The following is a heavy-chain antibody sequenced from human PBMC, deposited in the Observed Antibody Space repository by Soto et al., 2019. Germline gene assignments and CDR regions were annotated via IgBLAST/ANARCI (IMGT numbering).Heavy chain of an antibody. CDR1: GCSLCSCGYT. D-gene: IGHD2-2*01. CDR2: IYYSGST. Sequence: SETLSLTCAVSGCSLCSCGYTWGWIRQPPGKGLELIGIIYYSGSTYYNPSLKSRVTISVDTSKNQFSLKLSSVTAADTAVYYCARVPTPWGQGTLVTVSS. CDR3: ARVPTP. V-gene: IGHV4-39*07. J-gene: IGHJ5*02.